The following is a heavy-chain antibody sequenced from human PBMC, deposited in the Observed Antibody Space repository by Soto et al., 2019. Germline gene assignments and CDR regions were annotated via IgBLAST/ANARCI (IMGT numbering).Heavy chain of an antibody. CDR3: AAADLAVAGTNIYFDY. CDR2: ISYDGSNK. D-gene: IGHD6-19*01. V-gene: IGHV3-30*03. CDR1: GFTFSSYG. Sequence: GGSLRLSCAASGFTFSSYGMHWVRQAPGKGLEWVAVISYDGSNKYYADSVKGRFTISRDNSKNTLYLQMSSLRSEDTAVYYCAAADLAVAGTNIYFDYWGQGTLVTVSS. J-gene: IGHJ4*02.